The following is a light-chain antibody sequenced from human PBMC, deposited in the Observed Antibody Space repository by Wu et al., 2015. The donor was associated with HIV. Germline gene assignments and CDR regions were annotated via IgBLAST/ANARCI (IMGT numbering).Light chain of an antibody. CDR3: QQRSTWPPNS. V-gene: IGKV3D-20*02. Sequence: EIVLTQSPGTLSLSPGEGATLSCRASQSVRSSHLAWYQQKPGQAPRLIIYAASTRATGIPDRFSGSGSGTDFTLTISRLEPEDFAVYYCQQRSTWPPNSFGQGTKLEIK. CDR1: QSVRSSH. CDR2: AAS. J-gene: IGKJ2*03.